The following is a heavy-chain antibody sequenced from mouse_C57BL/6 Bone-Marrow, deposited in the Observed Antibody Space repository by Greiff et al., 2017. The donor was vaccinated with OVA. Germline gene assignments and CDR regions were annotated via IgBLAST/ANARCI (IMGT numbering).Heavy chain of an antibody. CDR3: AREDDGYYWFAY. D-gene: IGHD2-3*01. V-gene: IGHV1-26*01. CDR1: GYTFTDYY. CDR2: INPNNGGT. J-gene: IGHJ3*01. Sequence: VQLQQSGPELVKPGASVKISCKASGYTFTDYYMNWVKQSHGKSLEWIGDINPNNGGTSYNQKFKGKATLTVDKSSSTAYMELRSLTSEDSAVDDCAREDDGYYWFAYWGQGTLVTVSA.